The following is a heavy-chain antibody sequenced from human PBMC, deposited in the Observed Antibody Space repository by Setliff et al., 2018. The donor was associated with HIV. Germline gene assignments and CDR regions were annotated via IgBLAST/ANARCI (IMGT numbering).Heavy chain of an antibody. CDR2: CDPEDDET. CDR1: GYTLTEVS. J-gene: IGHJ1*01. CDR3: ATSRAYYYDSSGQEYFQH. D-gene: IGHD3-22*01. V-gene: IGHV1-24*01. Sequence: ASVKVSCKVSGYTLTEVSIHWVRQAPGKGLEWMGGCDPEDDETVYAQKFQGRVTMTEDTSTDTAYMELSSLTSEDTAMYYCATSRAYYYDSSGQEYFQHWGHGSLVTVSS.